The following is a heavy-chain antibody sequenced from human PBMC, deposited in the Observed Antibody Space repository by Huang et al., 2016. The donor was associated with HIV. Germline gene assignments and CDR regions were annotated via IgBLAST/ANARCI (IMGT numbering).Heavy chain of an antibody. J-gene: IGHJ3*02. CDR1: GGSISSSSYY. Sequence: QLQLQESGPGLVKPSETLSLTCSVSGGSISSSSYYWGWIRQPPGKGLEWIGSIYYRGSTFYNPSLKSRVTISVDTSKNQFSLRLSSVTAADTSVYYCARHMDCSSSSCLAGGHERGPFDMWGQGTIVTVSS. CDR2: IYYRGST. CDR3: ARHMDCSSSSCLAGGHERGPFDM. V-gene: IGHV4-39*01. D-gene: IGHD2-2*01.